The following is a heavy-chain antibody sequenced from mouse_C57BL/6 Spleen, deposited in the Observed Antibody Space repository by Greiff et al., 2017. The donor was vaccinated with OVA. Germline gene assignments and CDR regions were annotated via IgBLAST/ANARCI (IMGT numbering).Heavy chain of an antibody. CDR2: ISSGSSTI. CDR1: GFTFSDYG. V-gene: IGHV5-17*01. CDR3: ARNYYGLDYFDD. J-gene: IGHJ2*01. D-gene: IGHD1-1*01. Sequence: EVKLMESGGGLVKPGGSLKLSCAASGFTFSDYGMHWVRQAPEKGLEWVAYISSGSSTIYYADTVKGRFTISRDNAKNTLFLQMTSLRSEDTAMYYCARNYYGLDYFDDWGQGTTLTVSS.